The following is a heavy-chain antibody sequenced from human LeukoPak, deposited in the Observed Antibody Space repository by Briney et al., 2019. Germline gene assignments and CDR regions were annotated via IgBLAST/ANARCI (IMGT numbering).Heavy chain of an antibody. CDR1: GGSISSYY. V-gene: IGHV4-4*07. CDR3: ARGRYCSADVCTGGDSFDI. CDR2: IYTSGST. J-gene: IGHJ3*02. D-gene: IGHD2-15*01. Sequence: SETLSLTCTVSGGSISSYYWSWIRQPAGKGLEWIGRIYTSGSTNYNPPLQSRVTMSVDTSKNQFSLKLRSVTAAGTAVYYCARGRYCSADVCTGGDSFDIWGQGTMVSVSS.